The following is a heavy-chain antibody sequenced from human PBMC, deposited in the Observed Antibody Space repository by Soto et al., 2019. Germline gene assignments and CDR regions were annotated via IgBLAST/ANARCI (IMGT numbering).Heavy chain of an antibody. D-gene: IGHD1-26*01. J-gene: IGHJ4*02. CDR2: IIPMFGTA. Sequence: QVQLVQSGAEVKRPGSSVKVSCEASGGPFGVNGLTWVRQAPGQGLEYMGGIIPMFGTANYAEKFQGRVTITADESTSTLYLEIHSLRYDDTTLYYCAKERVVGAIEYWGQGTLVTVSS. CDR1: GGPFGVNG. V-gene: IGHV1-69*01. CDR3: AKERVVGAIEY.